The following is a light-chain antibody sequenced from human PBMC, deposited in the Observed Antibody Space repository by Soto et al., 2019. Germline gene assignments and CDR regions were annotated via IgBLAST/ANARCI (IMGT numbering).Light chain of an antibody. Sequence: EIVLTQSPATLSLSPGERATLSCRASQSVSRYLAWYQQKPGQAPRLLIYGASNRATGIPDRFSGSGSGTDFTLTISSLQAEDVAVYYCQQYYNISITFGQGTRLEIK. V-gene: IGKV3-11*01. J-gene: IGKJ5*01. CDR1: QSVSRY. CDR2: GAS. CDR3: QQYYNISIT.